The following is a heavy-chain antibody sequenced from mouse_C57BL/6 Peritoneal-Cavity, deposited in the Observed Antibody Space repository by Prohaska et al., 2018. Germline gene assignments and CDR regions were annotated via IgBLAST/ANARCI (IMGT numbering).Heavy chain of an antibody. CDR1: GFPITSGYY. CDR2: ITHSGET. J-gene: IGHJ1*03. CDR3: AGDYDGYWYFDV. D-gene: IGHD2-3*01. V-gene: IGHV12-3*01. Sequence: QMQLQESGPGLVNPSQSLFLTCSITGFPITSGYYWIWIRQSPGKPLEWLGYITHSGETFYNPSLQSPISITRETSKNQFFLQLNSVTTEDTAMYYCAGDYDGYWYFDVWGTGTTVTVSS.